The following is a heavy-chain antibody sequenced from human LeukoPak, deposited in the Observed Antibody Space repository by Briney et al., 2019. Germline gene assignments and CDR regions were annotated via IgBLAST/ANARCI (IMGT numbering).Heavy chain of an antibody. V-gene: IGHV4-61*01. CDR3: ARHDSKGLDY. J-gene: IGHJ4*02. CDR1: GGSVSNNNYY. Sequence: PSETLSLTCTVSGGSVSNNNYYWSWIRQPPGKGLEWIGYIYYTGSTNYNPSLKSRVTISVDTSKNQFSLRLSSVTAADTAVYYCARHDSKGLDYWGQGILVTVSS. CDR2: IYYTGST. D-gene: IGHD4-11*01.